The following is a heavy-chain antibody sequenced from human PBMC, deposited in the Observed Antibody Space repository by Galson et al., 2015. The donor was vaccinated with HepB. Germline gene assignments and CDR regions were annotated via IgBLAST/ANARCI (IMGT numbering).Heavy chain of an antibody. Sequence: SVKVSCKASGYTFTSYYMHWVRQAPGQGLEWMGIINPSGGSTSYAQKFQGRVTMTRDTSTSTVYMELSSLRSEDTAVYYCARVEGGYSYGPEVGLDFDYWGQGTLVTVSS. J-gene: IGHJ4*02. CDR1: GYTFTSYY. D-gene: IGHD5-18*01. V-gene: IGHV1-46*01. CDR2: INPSGGST. CDR3: ARVEGGYSYGPEVGLDFDY.